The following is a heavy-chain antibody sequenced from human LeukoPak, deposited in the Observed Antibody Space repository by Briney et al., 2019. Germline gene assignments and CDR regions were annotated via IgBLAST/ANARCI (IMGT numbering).Heavy chain of an antibody. CDR2: INPNSGGT. V-gene: IGHV1-2*02. D-gene: IGHD2-2*01. J-gene: IGHJ4*02. CDR1: GYTFTGYY. Sequence: ASVKVSCKASGYTFTGYYMHWVRQAPGQGLEWMGWINPNSGGTNYAQKFQGRVTMTRDTSISTAYMELSRLRSDDTAVYYCAREGCSSTSCYDRGYYYFDYWGQGTLVTVSS. CDR3: AREGCSSTSCYDRGYYYFDY.